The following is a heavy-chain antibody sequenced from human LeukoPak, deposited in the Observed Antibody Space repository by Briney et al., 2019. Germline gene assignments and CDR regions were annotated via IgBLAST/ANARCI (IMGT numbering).Heavy chain of an antibody. CDR1: GFTFSSYG. CDR2: ISGSGGST. V-gene: IGHV3-23*01. Sequence: PGGSLRLSCAASGFTFSSYGMSWVRQAPGKGLEWVSAISGSGGSTYYADSVKGRFTISRDNSKNTLYLQMNSLRAEATAVYYCAKGRPPYYYDSSGYYHYFDYWGQGTLVTVSS. CDR3: AKGRPPYYYDSSGYYHYFDY. D-gene: IGHD3-22*01. J-gene: IGHJ4*02.